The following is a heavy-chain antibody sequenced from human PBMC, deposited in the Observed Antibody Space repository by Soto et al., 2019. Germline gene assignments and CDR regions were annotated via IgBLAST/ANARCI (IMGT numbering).Heavy chain of an antibody. CDR1: GHTTTNFA. D-gene: IGHD1-20*01. V-gene: IGHV1-3*01. Sequence: ASVKVSCKASGHTTTNFAMHWGRQAPGQSLEWMGWIHAGNGNTKYSQKFQGRVTITRDTSATIVYMYLELISLTSEDTAVYYCVRENGNWNSPWFDYWGQGTLVPVSS. J-gene: IGHJ4*02. CDR2: IHAGNGNT. CDR3: VRENGNWNSPWFDY.